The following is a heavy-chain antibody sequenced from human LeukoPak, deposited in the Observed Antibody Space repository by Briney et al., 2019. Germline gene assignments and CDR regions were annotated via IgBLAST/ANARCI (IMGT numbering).Heavy chain of an antibody. D-gene: IGHD6-19*01. Sequence: GESLKISCQGSGYSYTSYWIGWVRQMPGKGLEWMGIIYPGDSDTRYSPSFQGQVTISADKSISTAYLQWSSLKASDTAMYYCARHGDGKYSSGWYRDDYWGQGTLVTVSS. J-gene: IGHJ4*02. CDR1: GYSYTSYW. V-gene: IGHV5-51*01. CDR2: IYPGDSDT. CDR3: ARHGDGKYSSGWYRDDY.